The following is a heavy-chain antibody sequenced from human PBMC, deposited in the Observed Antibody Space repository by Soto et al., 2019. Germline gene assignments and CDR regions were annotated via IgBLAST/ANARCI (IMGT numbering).Heavy chain of an antibody. J-gene: IGHJ6*02. CDR3: ASKHNRRSWYRDYYYYYGMDV. V-gene: IGHV1-69*13. Sequence: SVKVSCKASGGTFSGYAISWVRQAPGQGLEWMGGIIPIFGTANYAQKFQGRVTITADESTSTAYMELSSLRSEDTAVYYCASKHNRRSWYRDYYYYYGMDVWGQGTTVTVSS. D-gene: IGHD6-13*01. CDR2: IIPIFGTA. CDR1: GGTFSGYA.